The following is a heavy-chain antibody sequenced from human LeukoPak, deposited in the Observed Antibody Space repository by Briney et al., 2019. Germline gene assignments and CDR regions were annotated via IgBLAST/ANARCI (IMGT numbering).Heavy chain of an antibody. V-gene: IGHV3-33*01. CDR2: IWKDGSHK. Sequence: GGSLRLSCAASGFTLSTYGMHWVRQAPGKGLEWVAVIWKDGSHKFYADFMKGRFTISRDNSKNTLYLQMNSLRAEDTAVYSCARASGPFDYWGQGTLVTVSP. J-gene: IGHJ4*02. D-gene: IGHD3-10*01. CDR1: GFTLSTYG. CDR3: ARASGPFDY.